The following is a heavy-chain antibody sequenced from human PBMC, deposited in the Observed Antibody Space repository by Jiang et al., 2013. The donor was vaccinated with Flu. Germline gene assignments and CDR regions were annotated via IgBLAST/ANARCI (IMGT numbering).Heavy chain of an antibody. CDR3: AREISPGYSSEAGYFDY. D-gene: IGHD6-19*01. CDR1: GDSASSNSAA. CDR2: TYYRSKWYN. V-gene: IGHV6-1*01. J-gene: IGHJ4*02. Sequence: GPGLVKPSQTLSLTCAIAGDSASSNSAAWNWIRQSPSRGLEWLGRTYYRSKWYNDYAVSVKSRITINPDTSKNQFSLQLNSVTPGDTAVYYCAREISPGYSSEAGYFDYWGQGTLVTVSS.